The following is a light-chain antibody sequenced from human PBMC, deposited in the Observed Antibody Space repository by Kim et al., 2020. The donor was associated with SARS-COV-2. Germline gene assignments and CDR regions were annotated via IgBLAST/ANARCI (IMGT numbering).Light chain of an antibody. Sequence: EIVLTQSPGTLSLAPGERATLSCRASQSVTSNYLAWYQQIPGRAPRLLIYAASRRATAIPDRFSGSGSGTDFTLTISRLEPEDFAVYFCQQYGSSPRTFGQGTKLEI. CDR1: QSVTSNY. J-gene: IGKJ1*01. CDR3: QQYGSSPRT. CDR2: AAS. V-gene: IGKV3-20*01.